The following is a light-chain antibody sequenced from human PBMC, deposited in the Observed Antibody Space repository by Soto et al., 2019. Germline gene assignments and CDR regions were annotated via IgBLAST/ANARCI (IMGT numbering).Light chain of an antibody. V-gene: IGKV3-15*01. CDR1: QSASRN. CDR3: QHYNNWPLFT. CDR2: GAS. Sequence: EVVMTQSPATLSVLPGERATLSCRASQSASRNLAWYQQRPGQAPRLLIYGASTRATGIPARFSGSGSGTEFTLTISSLQSEDFAVYYCQHYNNWPLFTFGPGTKVDI. J-gene: IGKJ3*01.